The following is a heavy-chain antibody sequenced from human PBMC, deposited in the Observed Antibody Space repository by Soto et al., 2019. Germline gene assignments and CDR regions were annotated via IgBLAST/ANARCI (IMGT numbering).Heavy chain of an antibody. V-gene: IGHV4-38-2*01. CDR3: ARASRGPYSSGNLDS. Sequence: SETLSLTCAVSGYSISSGYYWGWIRQPPGKGLEWIGSIYHSGSTYYNPSLKSRVTISVDTSKNQFSLRLSSVTAADTAVYYCARASRGPYSSGNLDSWGQGTLVPVSS. CDR1: GYSISSGYY. D-gene: IGHD6-19*01. J-gene: IGHJ4*02. CDR2: IYHSGST.